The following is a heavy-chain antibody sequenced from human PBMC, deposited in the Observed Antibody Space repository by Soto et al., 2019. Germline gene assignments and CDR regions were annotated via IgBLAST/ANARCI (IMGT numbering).Heavy chain of an antibody. CDR2: IIPIFGTA. J-gene: IGHJ3*02. V-gene: IGHV1-69*13. CDR3: ARSILVPAAPIDAFDT. Sequence: GASVKVSCKASGGTFSSYAISWVRQAPGQGLEWLGGIIPIFGTANYAQKFQGRVTITADESTSTAYMELSSLRSEDTAVYYCARSILVPAAPIDAFDTWGQGTMVTVSS. D-gene: IGHD2-2*01. CDR1: GGTFSSYA.